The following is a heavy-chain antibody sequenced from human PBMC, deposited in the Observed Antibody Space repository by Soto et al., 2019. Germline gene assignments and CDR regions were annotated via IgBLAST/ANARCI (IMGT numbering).Heavy chain of an antibody. Sequence: ETLSLTCAVSVGSIRSSNWCSWVRQPPGKGLEWIGEINHSGSTNYNPSLKSRVTISVDTSKNQFSLKLSSVTAADTAVYYCARGSSFAPAVRRGAYFDYWGQGTLVTVS. CDR3: ARGSSFAPAVRRGAYFDY. CDR2: INHSGST. V-gene: IGHV4-4*02. D-gene: IGHD2-2*01. J-gene: IGHJ4*02. CDR1: VGSIRSSNW.